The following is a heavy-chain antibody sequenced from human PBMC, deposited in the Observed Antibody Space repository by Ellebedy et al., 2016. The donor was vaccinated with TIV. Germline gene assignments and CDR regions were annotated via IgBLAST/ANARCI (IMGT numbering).Heavy chain of an antibody. CDR2: IDPSDDAT. V-gene: IGHV1-46*01. J-gene: IGHJ3*01. D-gene: IGHD3-22*01. CDR3: ARRDRANAFDL. CDR1: GYTFSNYA. Sequence: GGSLRLSCAASGYTFSNYAFHWVRQAPGQGLEWMGIIDPSDDATTYAQQFQGRVTMTSDTSTSSVYMELSSLRSEDTAVYYCARRDRANAFDLWGQGTMVTVSS.